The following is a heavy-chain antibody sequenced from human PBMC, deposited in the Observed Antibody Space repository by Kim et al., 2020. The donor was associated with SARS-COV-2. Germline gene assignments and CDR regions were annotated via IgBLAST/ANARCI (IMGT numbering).Heavy chain of an antibody. J-gene: IGHJ5*02. V-gene: IGHV1-2*02. D-gene: IGHD6-13*01. Sequence: NYAQKVQGRVTMTRDTSISTAYMYLSGLRSDATAVYYCARARRAADPPFDPWGQGTLVTVSS. CDR3: ARARRAADPPFDP.